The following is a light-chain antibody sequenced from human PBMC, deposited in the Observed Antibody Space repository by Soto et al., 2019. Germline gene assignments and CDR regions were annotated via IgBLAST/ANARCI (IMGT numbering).Light chain of an antibody. Sequence: QSVLTQPASVSGSPGRSITFSSPGTSSAIGTYKYVPWFQHHPGKAPKLFIFEVSNRPSGISDRFSGFKSANTAYLTISGVQPEDEADYHCSSYTTIKTVVFGGGTKVTVL. CDR2: EVS. CDR3: SSYTTIKTVV. CDR1: SSAIGTYKY. J-gene: IGLJ2*01. V-gene: IGLV2-14*01.